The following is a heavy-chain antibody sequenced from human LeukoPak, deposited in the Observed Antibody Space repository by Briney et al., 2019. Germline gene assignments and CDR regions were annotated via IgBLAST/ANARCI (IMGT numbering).Heavy chain of an antibody. D-gene: IGHD3-22*01. V-gene: IGHV1-18*01. CDR3: ARGDYYDSSGYFPGMNY. CDR1: GYTFRNYA. Sequence: ASVKVSCKASGYTFRNYAITWVRQAPGQGLEWMGWISDYNGNTNYAQKFQGRVTMTTDTSTSTAYMELRCLRSDDTAVYYCARGDYYDSSGYFPGMNYWGQGTLVTVSS. CDR2: ISDYNGNT. J-gene: IGHJ4*02.